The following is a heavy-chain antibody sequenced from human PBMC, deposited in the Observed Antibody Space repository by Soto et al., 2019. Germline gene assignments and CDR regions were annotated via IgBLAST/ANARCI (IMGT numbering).Heavy chain of an antibody. CDR2: IKQDGSEK. V-gene: IGHV3-7*03. Sequence: EVQLVESGGGLVQPGGSLRLSCAASGFTFSSYWMSWVRQAPGKGLEWVANIKQDGSEKYYVDSVKGRFTISRDNAKNSLYLQMNSLRAEDTAVYYCARVVDIVVVVAAWWFDPWGQGTLVTVSS. D-gene: IGHD2-15*01. CDR1: GFTFSSYW. CDR3: ARVVDIVVVVAAWWFDP. J-gene: IGHJ5*02.